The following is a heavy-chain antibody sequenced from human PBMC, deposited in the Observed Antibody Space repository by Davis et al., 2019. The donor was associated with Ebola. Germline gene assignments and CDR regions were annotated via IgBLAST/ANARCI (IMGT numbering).Heavy chain of an antibody. V-gene: IGHV4-59*11. CDR1: GVSISTHY. D-gene: IGHD2-2*01. Sequence: PSETLSLTCTVSGVSISTHYWSWIRQPPGKGLEWIGYIAYTGNTIYNPSLKSRFTISGDTSKKQFSLRLSSVTAADTAVYYCARGGLVPAALYLWGQGTMVTVSS. CDR2: IAYTGNT. CDR3: ARGGLVPAALYL. J-gene: IGHJ3*01.